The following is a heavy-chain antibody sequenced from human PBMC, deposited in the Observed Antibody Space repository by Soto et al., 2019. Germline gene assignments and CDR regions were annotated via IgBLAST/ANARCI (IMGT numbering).Heavy chain of an antibody. V-gene: IGHV2-5*01. Sequence: SGPTLVNPPQTLTLTCSFSGFSFSTSGVGVGWVRQPPGKALEWLALIYWSGDEHYRPSLKSRLTITKDTSKNQVVLIMTNMDPVDTATYYCARGLATLPVFAFDVWGQGTTVTVSS. CDR2: IYWSGDE. D-gene: IGHD6-6*01. CDR3: ARGLATLPVFAFDV. J-gene: IGHJ3*01. CDR1: GFSFSTSGVG.